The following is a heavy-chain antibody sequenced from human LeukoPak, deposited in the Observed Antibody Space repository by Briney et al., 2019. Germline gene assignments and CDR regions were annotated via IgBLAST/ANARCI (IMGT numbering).Heavy chain of an antibody. V-gene: IGHV1-24*01. CDR2: FDVIDSET. J-gene: IGHJ4*02. CDR1: GSSLSELS. Sequence: ASVKVSCTVSGSSLSELSLYWVRQAPGKGLEWMGGFDVIDSETFYARKFQGRVTMTEDSSRDTAYMELRSLTSDDTALYYCAAGRPYSLLDYWGQGTLVTVSS. CDR3: AAGRPYSLLDY. D-gene: IGHD5-18*01.